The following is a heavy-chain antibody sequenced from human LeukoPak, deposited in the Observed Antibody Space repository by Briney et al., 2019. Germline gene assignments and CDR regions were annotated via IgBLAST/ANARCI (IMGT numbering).Heavy chain of an antibody. CDR1: GFTFSSYS. CDR2: ISSSSSYI. CDR3: ARSTLPGRSGRTEFFQH. V-gene: IGHV3-21*04. Sequence: GGTLRLSCAASGFTFSSYSMNWVPQAPGKGLEWVSSISSSSSYIYYADSVKGRFTISRDNAKNSLYLQMHSLRAEDTAMYYCARSTLPGRSGRTEFFQHWGQGTLVTVSS. J-gene: IGHJ1*01. D-gene: IGHD6-19*01.